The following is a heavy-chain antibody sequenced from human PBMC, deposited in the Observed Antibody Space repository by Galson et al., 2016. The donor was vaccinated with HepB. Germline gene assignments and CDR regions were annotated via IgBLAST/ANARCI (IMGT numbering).Heavy chain of an antibody. CDR2: ILYDGSNK. CDR3: ARDLY. J-gene: IGHJ4*02. Sequence: SLRLSCAASGFSFSDYAMHWVRQAPGKGLEWLAVILYDGSNKYYADCVKGRFTISRDNSKNTLYLQMNSLRPGDTAVYYCARDLYWGQGTLVTVSS. V-gene: IGHV3-30-3*01. CDR1: GFSFSDYA.